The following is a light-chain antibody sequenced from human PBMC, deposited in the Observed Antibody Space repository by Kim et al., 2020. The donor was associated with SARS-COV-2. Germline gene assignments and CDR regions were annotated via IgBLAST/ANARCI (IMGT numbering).Light chain of an antibody. Sequence: DIQMTQSPSSLSASVGDRVTITCRASQSISSYLNWYQQKLGKAPKLLIYAASSLQSGVPSRFSGSGAGTDFTLTISSLQPEDFATYYCQQSYSTLRTFGQGTKVDIK. V-gene: IGKV1-39*01. CDR3: QQSYSTLRT. CDR2: AAS. J-gene: IGKJ1*01. CDR1: QSISSY.